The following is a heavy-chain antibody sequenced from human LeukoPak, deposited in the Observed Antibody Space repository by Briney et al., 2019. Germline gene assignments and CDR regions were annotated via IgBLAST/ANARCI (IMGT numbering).Heavy chain of an antibody. Sequence: GESLKTPSKLPGYTLASYMRGWVRQMPGKGLEWMGIIYPGDSDTRYSPSFQRQVTIAADTSINTAYLQWRSLKVSDTAMYYCASGAAARIDYWGQGTLVTVSS. CDR1: GYTLASYM. CDR2: IYPGDSDT. J-gene: IGHJ4*02. CDR3: ASGAAARIDY. D-gene: IGHD6-13*01. V-gene: IGHV5-51*01.